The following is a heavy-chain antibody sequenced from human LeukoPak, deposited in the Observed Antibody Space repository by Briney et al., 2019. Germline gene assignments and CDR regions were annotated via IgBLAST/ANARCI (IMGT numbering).Heavy chain of an antibody. CDR3: ARRYYDSSGYGFDY. J-gene: IGHJ4*02. V-gene: IGHV3-30-3*01. Sequence: GGSLRLSCAASGFTFTSYTFHWVRQAPGKGLEWVSVISHDGSNTYNADSVKGRFTISRDNSKNTLYLQMNSLRAEDTAVYYCARRYYDSSGYGFDYWGQGTLVTVSS. CDR1: GFTFTSYT. D-gene: IGHD3-22*01. CDR2: ISHDGSNT.